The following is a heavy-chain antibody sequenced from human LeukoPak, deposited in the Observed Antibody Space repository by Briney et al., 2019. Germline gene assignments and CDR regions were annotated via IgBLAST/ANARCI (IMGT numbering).Heavy chain of an antibody. D-gene: IGHD1-26*01. CDR3: ARTTSGATFSDYYYYHMDV. V-gene: IGHV3-21*01. J-gene: IGHJ6*03. CDR1: GFIFSTYS. CDR2: ISSSRTYI. Sequence: GGSLRLSCGASGFIFSTYSMNWVRQAPGKGLEWVASISSSRTYIYYADSLKGRFTISRDNAKNSLYLQMNSLRAEDTAVYYCARTTSGATFSDYYYYHMDVWGKGTTVTVSS.